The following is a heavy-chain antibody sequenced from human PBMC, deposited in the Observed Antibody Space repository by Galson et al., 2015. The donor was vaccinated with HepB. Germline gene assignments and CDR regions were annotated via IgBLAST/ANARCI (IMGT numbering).Heavy chain of an antibody. CDR1: GYTLTELS. CDR2: FDPEDGET. D-gene: IGHD2-2*01. Sequence: SVKVSCKVSGYTLTELSMHWVRQAPGKGLEWMGGFDPEDGETIYAQEFQGRVTMTEDTSTDTAYMELSSLRSEDTAVYYCATTPIVVVPAAMPAQSPFDYWGQGTLVTVSS. V-gene: IGHV1-24*01. J-gene: IGHJ4*02. CDR3: ATTPIVVVPAAMPAQSPFDY.